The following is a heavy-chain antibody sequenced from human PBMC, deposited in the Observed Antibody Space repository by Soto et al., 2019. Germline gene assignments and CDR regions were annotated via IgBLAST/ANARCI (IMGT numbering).Heavy chain of an antibody. D-gene: IGHD1-1*01. CDR3: ARALSRNRAFDY. V-gene: IGHV1-69*13. CDR1: GGTFSSYA. Sequence: SVKVSCKASGGTFSSYAISWVRQAPGQGLEWMGGIIPIFGTANYAQKFQGRVTITADESTSTAYMELSSLRSEDTAVYYCARALSRNRAFDYWGQGTLVTVSS. J-gene: IGHJ4*02. CDR2: IIPIFGTA.